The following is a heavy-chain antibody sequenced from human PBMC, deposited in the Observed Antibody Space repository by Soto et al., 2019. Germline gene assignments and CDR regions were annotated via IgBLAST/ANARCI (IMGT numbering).Heavy chain of an antibody. V-gene: IGHV2-5*02. CDR1: GFSLSTSGVG. D-gene: IGHD3-9*01. CDR3: AHRLTSNYIDY. J-gene: IGHJ4*02. Sequence: QITLKESGPTLVKPTQTLTVTCTFSGFSLSTSGVGVGWIRQAPGKALEWLALIYWDDDKRYSPSLKTRLTITKGTSKNQVVLTMTNMDPVDTATYYCAHRLTSNYIDYCGQGTLVTVSS. CDR2: IYWDDDK.